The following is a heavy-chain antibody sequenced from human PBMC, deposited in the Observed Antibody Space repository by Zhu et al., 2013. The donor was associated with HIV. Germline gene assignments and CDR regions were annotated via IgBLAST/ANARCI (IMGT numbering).Heavy chain of an antibody. J-gene: IGHJ5*02. CDR1: NYTFTTYG. Sequence: QVQLVQSGPQVKKPGASVRVSCKASNYTFTTYGITWVRQAPGQGLEWMGWVSGYNGNTHYAQNLQDRVTMTTDTSTSTAYMDLRSLTSDDTAVYYCARATITIFGAVRGWFDPWGQGTLVTVSS. CDR2: VSGYNGNT. D-gene: IGHD3-3*01. CDR3: ARATITIFGAVRGWFDP. V-gene: IGHV1-18*04.